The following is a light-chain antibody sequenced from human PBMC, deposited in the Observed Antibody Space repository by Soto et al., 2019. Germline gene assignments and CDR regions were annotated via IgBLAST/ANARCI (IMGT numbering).Light chain of an antibody. V-gene: IGKV3-20*01. Sequence: EIVLTQSPGTLSLSPGERATLSCRASQSVSSSYLAWYQQKPGQAPRLLIYGASSRATGIPDRFSGSGSGTDFTLTISSLEPEGFAVYYCQQYGSSPITFGPGTKVDIK. CDR3: QQYGSSPIT. CDR1: QSVSSSY. J-gene: IGKJ3*01. CDR2: GAS.